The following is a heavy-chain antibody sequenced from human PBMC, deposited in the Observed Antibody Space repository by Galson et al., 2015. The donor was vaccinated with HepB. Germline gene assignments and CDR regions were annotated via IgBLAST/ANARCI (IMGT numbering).Heavy chain of an antibody. Sequence: SLRLSCAASGFAFSSYAMSWVRQAPGKGLEWVSAISGSGGSTYYADSVKGRFTNSRDNSKNTLYLQMNSLRAEDTAVYYCAKGWQWLALFDYWGQGTLVTVSS. J-gene: IGHJ4*02. CDR1: GFAFSSYA. CDR3: AKGWQWLALFDY. CDR2: ISGSGGST. D-gene: IGHD6-19*01. V-gene: IGHV3-23*01.